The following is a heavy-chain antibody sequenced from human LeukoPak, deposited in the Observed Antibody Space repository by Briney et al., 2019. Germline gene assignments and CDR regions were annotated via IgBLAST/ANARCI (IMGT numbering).Heavy chain of an antibody. Sequence: SETLSLTCAVSGGSISSSNWWSWVRQPPGKGLEWIGEIYHSGSTNYNPSLKSRVTISVDKSENQFSLKLSSVTAADTAVYYCARDYGGNYYYDYWGQGTLVTVSS. V-gene: IGHV4-4*02. J-gene: IGHJ4*02. D-gene: IGHD4-23*01. CDR2: IYHSGST. CDR1: GGSISSSNW. CDR3: ARDYGGNYYYDY.